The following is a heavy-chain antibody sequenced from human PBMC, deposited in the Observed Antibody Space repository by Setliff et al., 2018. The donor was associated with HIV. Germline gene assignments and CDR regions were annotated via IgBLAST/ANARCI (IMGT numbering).Heavy chain of an antibody. CDR1: GGSISSGSYY. J-gene: IGHJ3*01. V-gene: IGHV4-61*09. CDR2: IYTNGYT. CDR3: ARAPPGIQNDAFDV. Sequence: SETLSLTCSVSGGSISSGSYYWTWIRQPAGKGPEWVGHIYTNGYTNYNPSLKSRVTISVDTSKNQFSLKLTSVTAADTAVYYCARAPPGIQNDAFDVWGQGTMVTVSS.